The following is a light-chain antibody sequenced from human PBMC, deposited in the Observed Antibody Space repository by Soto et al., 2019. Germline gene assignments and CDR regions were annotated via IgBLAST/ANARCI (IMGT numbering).Light chain of an antibody. CDR2: SNN. CDR3: AAWDDSLNGPV. J-gene: IGLJ3*02. V-gene: IGLV1-44*01. CDR1: SSNIGSNT. Sequence: QSVLTQPPSASGTPGQRVTLSCSGSSSNIGSNTVNWYQQLPGTAPKLLIYSNNQRPSGVPDRLSGSKSGTSASLAISGLQSGDEADYYCAAWDDSLNGPVFGGGTKLTV.